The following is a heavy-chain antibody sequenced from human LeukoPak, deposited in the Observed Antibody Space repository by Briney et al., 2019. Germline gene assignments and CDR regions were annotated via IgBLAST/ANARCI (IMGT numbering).Heavy chain of an antibody. D-gene: IGHD3-3*01. CDR1: GFTFSSYA. CDR2: ISGSGGST. J-gene: IGHJ4*02. Sequence: GGSLRLSCAASGFTFSSYAMSWVRQPPGKGLEWVSAISGSGGSTYYADSVKGRFTISRDNSKNTLYLQMNSLRAEDTAVYYCAKNALFGVVISYFDYWGQGTLVTVSS. CDR3: AKNALFGVVISYFDY. V-gene: IGHV3-23*01.